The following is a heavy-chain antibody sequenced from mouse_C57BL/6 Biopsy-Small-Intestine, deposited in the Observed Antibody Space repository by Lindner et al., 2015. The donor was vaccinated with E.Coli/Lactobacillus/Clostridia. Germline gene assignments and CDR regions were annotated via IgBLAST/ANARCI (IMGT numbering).Heavy chain of an antibody. CDR3: AREGYYSWFAY. V-gene: IGHV1-14*01. J-gene: IGHJ3*01. D-gene: IGHD2-3*01. CDR2: INPYNDGT. Sequence: VQLQESGPELVKPGASVKMSCKTSGYTFTSSVIHWVKQKPGQGLEWIGYINPYNDGTKYNEKFKGKATLTSDKSSSTAYMDLSSLTSEDSAVYYCAREGYYSWFAYWGQGTLVTVSA. CDR1: GYTFTSSV.